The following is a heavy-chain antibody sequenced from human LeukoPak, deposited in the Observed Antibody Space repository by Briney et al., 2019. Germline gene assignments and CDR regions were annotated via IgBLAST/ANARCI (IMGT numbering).Heavy chain of an antibody. D-gene: IGHD3-10*01. CDR2: IIEKGSA. Sequence: PSETLSLTCALYGGSFSSYSWSWTWIRQTPERGLEWIGEIIEKGSANYNPSLKSRVTIDLDTSKNQFSPKLTSMTAADTAMYYCARGYYPPRWYFDLWGRGTLVTVSS. V-gene: IGHV4-34*01. J-gene: IGHJ2*01. CDR1: GGSFSSYS. CDR3: ARGYYPPRWYFDL.